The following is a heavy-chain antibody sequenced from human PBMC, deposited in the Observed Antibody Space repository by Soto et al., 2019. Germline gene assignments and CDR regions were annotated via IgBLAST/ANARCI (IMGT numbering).Heavy chain of an antibody. CDR3: ARDLDGSGNSYTDY. CDR2: ISPYNRNT. Sequence: QVQLVQSGAEVKKPGASVKVSCKASGYPFSSIGISWVRQAPGQGLEWMGWISPYNRNTYYAQRLQGRVTMTTDTSTSTAYMELRSLRSDDTAVYFCARDLDGSGNSYTDYWGQGTLVTVSS. V-gene: IGHV1-18*01. CDR1: GYPFSSIG. J-gene: IGHJ4*02. D-gene: IGHD3-10*01.